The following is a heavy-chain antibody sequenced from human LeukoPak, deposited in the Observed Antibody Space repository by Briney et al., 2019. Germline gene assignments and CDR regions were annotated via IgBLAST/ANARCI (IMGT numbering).Heavy chain of an antibody. CDR2: MNPNSGGT. V-gene: IGHV1-2*02. J-gene: IGHJ4*02. Sequence: ASVKVSCKASGYTFTDYYIHWVRQAPGQGLEWMAWMNPNSGGTNYAQKFQGRVTMTRDTSISTAYMELSRLRSDDTAVYYCARSVDTAMVIRFGFDYWGQGTLVTVSS. CDR3: ARSVDTAMVIRFGFDY. D-gene: IGHD5-18*01. CDR1: GYTFTDYY.